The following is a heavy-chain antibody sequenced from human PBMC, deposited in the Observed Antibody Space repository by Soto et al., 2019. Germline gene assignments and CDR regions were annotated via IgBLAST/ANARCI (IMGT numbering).Heavy chain of an antibody. V-gene: IGHV4-30-4*01. CDR3: ARGQLYCSGGSRHNWFDP. D-gene: IGHD2-15*01. J-gene: IGHJ5*02. CDR1: DGSISSGEYY. CDR2: IHYSGST. Sequence: SETLSLTCSVSDGSISSGEYYWSWIRQPPGKGLEWIGYIHYSGSTHQNPSLKSRVSISRHTSKNQFYLDLSSVTAADTAVYYCARGQLYCSGGSRHNWFDPWGQGTLVTVSS.